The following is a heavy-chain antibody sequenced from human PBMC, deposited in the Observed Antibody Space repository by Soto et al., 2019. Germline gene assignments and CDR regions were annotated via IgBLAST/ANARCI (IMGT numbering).Heavy chain of an antibody. V-gene: IGHV4-31*03. Sequence: QVQLQESGPGLVKPSQTLSLTCTVSGGSISSGGYYWSWIRQHPGKGLEWIGYIYYSTYYNPSLMSRVTISVDTSKNQFSLKLSSVTAADTAVYYCARDYRASYPAYYYSGMDVWGQGTTVTVSS. D-gene: IGHD3-16*02. CDR2: IYYST. CDR1: GGSISSGGYY. J-gene: IGHJ6*02. CDR3: ARDYRASYPAYYYSGMDV.